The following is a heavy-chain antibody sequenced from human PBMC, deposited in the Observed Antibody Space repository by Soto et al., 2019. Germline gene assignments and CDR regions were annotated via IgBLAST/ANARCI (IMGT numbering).Heavy chain of an antibody. J-gene: IGHJ4*02. Sequence: PGGSLRLSCAASGFTFSSYWMYWVRQAPGKGLVWVSRIKTDGSITSYADSVKGRFTVSRDNARDMLYLQMNSLRAEDTAVYYCAKDTNSVPEYWGQGTLVTVSS. CDR2: IKTDGSIT. V-gene: IGHV3-74*01. D-gene: IGHD1-7*01. CDR3: AKDTNSVPEY. CDR1: GFTFSSYW.